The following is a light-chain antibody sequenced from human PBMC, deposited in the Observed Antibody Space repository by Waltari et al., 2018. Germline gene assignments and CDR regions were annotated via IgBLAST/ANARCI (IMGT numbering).Light chain of an antibody. CDR2: GAS. CDR1: QSVSRSR. V-gene: IGKV3-20*01. J-gene: IGKJ2*01. Sequence: EVVLTQSPGTLALSPGERATLSCRASQSVSRSRIAWYLHKPGQAPRLLIYGASGRATVIPDRLSGSGSGTDFTLTISRVEPEDFAVYYCQQFGSSVMYTFGQGTKLEIE. CDR3: QQFGSSVMYT.